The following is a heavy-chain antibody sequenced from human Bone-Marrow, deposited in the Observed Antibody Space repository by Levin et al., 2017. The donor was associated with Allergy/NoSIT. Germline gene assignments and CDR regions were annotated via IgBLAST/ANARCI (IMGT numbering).Heavy chain of an antibody. J-gene: IGHJ6*02. V-gene: IGHV4-61*01. D-gene: IGHD5/OR15-5a*01. CDR1: GGSVSSGTYY. Sequence: SETLSLTCSVSGGSVSSGTYYWSWIRRPPGKGLEWIGYINYRGGTKYNPSLESRVTISVDTSKNEFSLKVTSVTAADTAVYYCARNRIIVSGGNDYYYGMDVWGQGTTVTVSS. CDR3: ARNRIIVSGGNDYYYGMDV. CDR2: INYRGGT.